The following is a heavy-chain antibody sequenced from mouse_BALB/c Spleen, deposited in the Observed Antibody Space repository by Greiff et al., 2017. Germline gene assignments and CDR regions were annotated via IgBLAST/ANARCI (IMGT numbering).Heavy chain of an antibody. CDR3: ARRDYGYGAFAY. V-gene: IGHV3-2*02. Sequence: EVKLMESGPGLVKPSQSLSLTCTVTGYSITSDYAWNWIRQFPGNKLEWMGYISYSGSTSYNPSLKSRISITRDTSKNQFFLQLNSVTTEDTATYYCARRDYGYGAFAYWGQGTLVTVSA. CDR1: GYSITSDYA. D-gene: IGHD2-2*01. CDR2: ISYSGST. J-gene: IGHJ3*01.